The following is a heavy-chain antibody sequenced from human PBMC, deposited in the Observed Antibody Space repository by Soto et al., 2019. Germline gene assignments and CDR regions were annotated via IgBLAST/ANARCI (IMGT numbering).Heavy chain of an antibody. V-gene: IGHV4-31*03. CDR1: GGSISSGGYY. Sequence: PSETLSLTCTVSGGSISSGGYYWSWIRQHPGKGLEWIGYIYYSGSTYYNPSLKSRVTISVDTSKNQFSLKLSSVTAADTAVYYCARDPNPALYYYYGMDVWGQGTTVTVSS. CDR2: IYYSGST. CDR3: ARDPNPALYYYYGMDV. J-gene: IGHJ6*02.